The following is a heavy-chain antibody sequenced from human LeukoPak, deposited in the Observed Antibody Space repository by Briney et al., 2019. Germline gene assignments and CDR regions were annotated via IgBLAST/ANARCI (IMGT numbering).Heavy chain of an antibody. V-gene: IGHV4-34*01. CDR3: AREMATDAFDI. CDR1: GGSFSGYY. Sequence: PSETLSLTCAVYGGSFSGYYWSWIRQPPGKGLEWIGEINHSGSTNYNPSLKSRVTISVDTSKNQFSLKLSSVTAADTAVYYCAREMATDAFDIWGQGTMVTVSS. CDR2: INHSGST. D-gene: IGHD5-24*01. J-gene: IGHJ3*02.